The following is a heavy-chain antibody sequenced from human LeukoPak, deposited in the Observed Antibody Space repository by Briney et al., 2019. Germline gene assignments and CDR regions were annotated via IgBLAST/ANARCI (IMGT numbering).Heavy chain of an antibody. CDR1: GYTFTSYY. V-gene: IGHV1-46*01. CDR2: INPSGGST. J-gene: IGHJ4*02. D-gene: IGHD4-23*01. Sequence: GASVKVSCKASGYTFTSYYMHWVRQAPGQGLEWMGIINPSGGSTSYAQKFQGRVTMTRDMSTSTVYMELSSLRSEDTAVYYCARDFEFGGNSVGYLDYWGQETLVTVSS. CDR3: ARDFEFGGNSVGYLDY.